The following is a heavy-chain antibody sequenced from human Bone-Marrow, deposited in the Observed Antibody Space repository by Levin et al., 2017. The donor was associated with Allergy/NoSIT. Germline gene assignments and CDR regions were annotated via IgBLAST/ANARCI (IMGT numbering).Heavy chain of an antibody. D-gene: IGHD3-22*01. V-gene: IGHV3-7*01. CDR3: ARIYDSSGYYSGVGTLDI. Sequence: AGESLKISCEASVFTFRAYWMTWVRQAPGKGLEWVASIDQDETEKYYVESVKGRFTISRDNAKNSLYLQMNSLRAEDTAVYYCARIYDSSGYYSGVGTLDIWGQGTRVTVSS. CDR1: VFTFRAYW. CDR2: IDQDETEK. J-gene: IGHJ3*02.